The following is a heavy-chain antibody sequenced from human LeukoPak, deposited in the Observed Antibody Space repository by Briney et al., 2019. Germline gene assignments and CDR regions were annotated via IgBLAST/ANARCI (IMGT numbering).Heavy chain of an antibody. D-gene: IGHD3-22*01. CDR1: GGPINSGGYY. J-gene: IGHJ4*02. Sequence: PSQTLSLTCTVSGGPINSGGYYWSWIRQHPGKGLEWIGHIDYSGSTYYNPSLKSRVTISVDTSKNQFSLKLSSVTAADTAVYYCARVHYYDSSGYSSVYYFDYWAREPWSPSPQ. CDR2: IDYSGST. CDR3: ARVHYYDSSGYSSVYYFDY. V-gene: IGHV4-31*03.